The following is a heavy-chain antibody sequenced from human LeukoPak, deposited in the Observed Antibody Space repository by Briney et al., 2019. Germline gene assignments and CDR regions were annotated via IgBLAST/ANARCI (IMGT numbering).Heavy chain of an antibody. Sequence: PSETLSLTCTVSGGSISSYYWSWIRQPPGKGLEWIGYIYYSGSTNYNPSLKSRVTISVDTSKNQFSLKLSSVTAADTAVYYCARDLAGDWAFDIWGQGTMVTVSS. J-gene: IGHJ3*02. CDR2: IYYSGST. CDR3: ARDLAGDWAFDI. V-gene: IGHV4-59*01. CDR1: GGSISSYY. D-gene: IGHD2-21*01.